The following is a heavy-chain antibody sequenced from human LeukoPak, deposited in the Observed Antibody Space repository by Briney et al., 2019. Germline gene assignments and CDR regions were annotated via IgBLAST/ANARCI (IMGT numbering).Heavy chain of an antibody. CDR3: ARYYYGSGSYYYFDS. Sequence: TSETLSLTCTVSGGSISSSSYYWVWIRQPPGKGLEWIGSVYYSGSTYYNPSLKSRVTMSVDTSKNQFSLKLSSVTAADTAVYYCARYYYGSGSYYYFDSWGQGTLVTVSS. J-gene: IGHJ4*02. D-gene: IGHD3-10*01. CDR1: GGSISSSSYY. CDR2: VYYSGST. V-gene: IGHV4-39*01.